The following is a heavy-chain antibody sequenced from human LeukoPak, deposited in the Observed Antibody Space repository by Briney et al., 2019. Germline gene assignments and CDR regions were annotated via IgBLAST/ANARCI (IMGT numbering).Heavy chain of an antibody. CDR2: IIPILGIA. V-gene: IGHV1-69*04. CDR3: ASTLDYIWGSYRSNWFDP. Sequence: SVKVSCKASGGTFSSYAISWVRQAPGQGLEWMGRIIPILGIANYAQKFQGRVTITADKSTSTAYMELSSLRSEDTAVYYCASTLDYIWGSYRSNWFDPWGQGTLVTVSS. CDR1: GGTFSSYA. D-gene: IGHD3-16*02. J-gene: IGHJ5*02.